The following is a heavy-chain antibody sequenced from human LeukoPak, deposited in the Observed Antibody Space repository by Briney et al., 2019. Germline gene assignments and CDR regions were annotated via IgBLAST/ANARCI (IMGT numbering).Heavy chain of an antibody. J-gene: IGHJ5*02. CDR2: INHSGST. CDR3: ARGRTVTTRRWFDP. Sequence: SDTLSLTCAVYGGSFSGYYWSWIRQPPGNGLEWIGEINHSGSTNYNPSLKSRVTISVDTSKNQFSLKLSSVTAADTAVYYCARGRTVTTRRWFDPWGQGTLVTVSS. CDR1: GGSFSGYY. D-gene: IGHD4-17*01. V-gene: IGHV4-34*01.